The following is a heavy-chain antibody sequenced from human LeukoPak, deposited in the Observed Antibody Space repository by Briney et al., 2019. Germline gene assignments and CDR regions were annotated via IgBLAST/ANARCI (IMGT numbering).Heavy chain of an antibody. Sequence: GGSLRLSCAASGFTFSSYGMHWVRQAPGKGPEWVAVISYDGSNKYYADSVKGRFTISRDNSKNTLYLQMNSLRAEDTAVYYCAKRAPKEYYPMFDPWGQGTLVTVSS. CDR2: ISYDGSNK. D-gene: IGHD3-10*01. CDR3: AKRAPKEYYPMFDP. V-gene: IGHV3-30*18. J-gene: IGHJ5*02. CDR1: GFTFSSYG.